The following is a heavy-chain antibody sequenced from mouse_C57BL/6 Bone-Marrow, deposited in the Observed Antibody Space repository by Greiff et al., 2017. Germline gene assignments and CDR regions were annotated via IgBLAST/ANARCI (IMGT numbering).Heavy chain of an antibody. CDR1: GYTFTDYY. V-gene: IGHV1-26*01. CDR3: ARWLLPLAY. CDR2: INPNNGGT. D-gene: IGHD2-3*01. J-gene: IGHJ3*01. Sequence: EVQLQQSGPELVKPGASVKISCKASGYTFTDYYMNWVKQSHGKSLEWIGDINPNNGGTSYNQKFKGKATLTVDKSSSTAYMELRSLTSEDSAVDYCARWLLPLAYWGQGTLVTISA.